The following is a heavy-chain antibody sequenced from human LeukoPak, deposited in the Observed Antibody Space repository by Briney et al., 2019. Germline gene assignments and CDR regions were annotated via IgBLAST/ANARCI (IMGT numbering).Heavy chain of an antibody. CDR1: GGSISSGGYS. CDR2: IYYSGST. J-gene: IGHJ4*02. V-gene: IGHV4-31*03. CDR3: ARARGTTVVRLSYFDY. Sequence: SQTLSLTCTVSGGSISSGGYSWSWIRQHPGKGLEWIGYIYYSGSTYYNPSLKSRVTISVDTSKNQFSLKLSSVTAADTAVYYCARARGTTVVRLSYFDYWGQGTLVTVSS. D-gene: IGHD4-17*01.